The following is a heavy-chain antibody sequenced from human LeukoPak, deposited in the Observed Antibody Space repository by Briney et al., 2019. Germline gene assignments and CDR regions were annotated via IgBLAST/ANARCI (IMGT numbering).Heavy chain of an antibody. CDR3: AKDVLTDYGDYPGDFFFDY. CDR1: GDSSSSFY. Sequence: PSETLSLTCSVSGDSSSSFYWSWIRQAAGKGLEWIGRIHGSGYTSYNPSLESRVSMSVDTSKNQLSLNLSSVTAADTAVYYCAKDVLTDYGDYPGDFFFDYWGQGTLVTVSS. V-gene: IGHV4-4*07. J-gene: IGHJ4*02. CDR2: IHGSGYT. D-gene: IGHD4-17*01.